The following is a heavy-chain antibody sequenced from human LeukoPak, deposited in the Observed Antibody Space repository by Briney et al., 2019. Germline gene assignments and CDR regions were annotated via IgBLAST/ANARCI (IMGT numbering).Heavy chain of an antibody. CDR2: ISGSGGST. CDR3: AKDIYDSSGFDY. J-gene: IGHJ4*02. D-gene: IGHD3-22*01. V-gene: IGHV3-23*01. Sequence: PGGSLRLSCAGSGFTFSSYAMSWVRQAPGKELEWVSAISGSGGSTYYADSVKGRFTISRDNSKNTLYLQMNSLRAEDTAVYYCAKDIYDSSGFDYWGQGTLVTVSS. CDR1: GFTFSSYA.